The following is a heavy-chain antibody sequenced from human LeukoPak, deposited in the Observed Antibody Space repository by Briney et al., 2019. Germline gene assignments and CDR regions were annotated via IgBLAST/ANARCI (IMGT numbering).Heavy chain of an antibody. V-gene: IGHV3-23*01. CDR3: AKEDGGSGWYEPVEY. CDR2: ISGSGGTT. Sequence: PGGSLRLSCAASGFTFNGYAMSWVRQVPGRGLEWVSTISGSGGTTYYADSLKGRFTISRENSKNMLFLQMNSLRAEDTAIYYCAKEDGGSGWYEPVEYWGQGTLVTVSS. CDR1: GFTFNGYA. D-gene: IGHD6-19*01. J-gene: IGHJ4*02.